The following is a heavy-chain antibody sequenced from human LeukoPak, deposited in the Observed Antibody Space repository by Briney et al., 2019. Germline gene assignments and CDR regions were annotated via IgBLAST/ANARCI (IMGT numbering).Heavy chain of an antibody. CDR2: IGGSGGST. CDR3: AKRGVVIRVILVGFHKEAYYFDS. Sequence: GSLRLSCAVSGITLSNYGMNWVRQAPGKGLEWVAGIGGSGGSTNYADSVKGRFTISRDNSKNTLYLQMNSLRAEDTAVYFCAKRGVVIRVILVGFHKEAYYFDSWGQGALVTVFS. V-gene: IGHV3-23*01. D-gene: IGHD3-22*01. CDR1: GITLSNYG. J-gene: IGHJ4*02.